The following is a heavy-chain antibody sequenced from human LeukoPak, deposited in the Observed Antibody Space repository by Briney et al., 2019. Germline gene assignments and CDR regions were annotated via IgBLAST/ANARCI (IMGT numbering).Heavy chain of an antibody. V-gene: IGHV3-30*19. D-gene: IGHD2-21*02. CDR2: ISYDGSNK. CDR1: GFTFSSYG. J-gene: IGHJ4*02. CDR3: ARASNQPLLFPTYFDY. Sequence: PGGSLRLSCAASGFTFSSYGMHWVRQAPGKGLEWVAVISYDGSNKYYADSVKGRFTISRDNSKNTLYLQMNSLRAEDTAVYYCARASNQPLLFPTYFDYWGQGTLVTVSS.